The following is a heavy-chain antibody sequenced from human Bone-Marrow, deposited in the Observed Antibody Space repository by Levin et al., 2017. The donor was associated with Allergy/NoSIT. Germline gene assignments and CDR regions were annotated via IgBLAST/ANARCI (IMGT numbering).Heavy chain of an antibody. Sequence: GSLRLSCTVSGGSISSYYWSWIRQPPGKGLEWIGYIYYSGSTNYNPSLKSRVTISVDTSKNQFSLKLSSVTAADTAVYYCARGGGWPQDFDYWGQGTLVTVSS. J-gene: IGHJ4*02. V-gene: IGHV4-59*01. CDR1: GGSISSYY. CDR3: ARGGGWPQDFDY. CDR2: IYYSGST. D-gene: IGHD5-24*01.